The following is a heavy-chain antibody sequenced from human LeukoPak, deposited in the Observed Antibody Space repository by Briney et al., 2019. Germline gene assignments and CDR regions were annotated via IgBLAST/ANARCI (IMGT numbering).Heavy chain of an antibody. V-gene: IGHV3-74*01. J-gene: IGHJ4*02. D-gene: IGHD6-19*01. CDR2: ISNGGTGT. CDR3: ARLAPVAGSNY. CDR1: GFTFSDYY. Sequence: GGSLRLSCVVSGFTFSDYYMHWVRQDPGKGLVWVSGISNGGTGTIYADSVKGRFTISRDDAKNTLYLQMDSLRVEDTGIYFCARLAPVAGSNYWGQGTLVTVSS.